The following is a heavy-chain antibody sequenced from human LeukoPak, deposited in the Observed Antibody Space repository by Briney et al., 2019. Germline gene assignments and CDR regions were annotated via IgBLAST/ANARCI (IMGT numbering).Heavy chain of an antibody. Sequence: ASVKVSCKASGGTFSSYTISWVRQAPGQGLEWMGRIIPILGIANYAQKFQGRVTITADKSTSTAYMELSSLRSEDTAVYYCARGPLGYFSIPSCRRTYYYDSRVYLLGHVFDIWGKGTMVTVS. D-gene: IGHD3-22*01. CDR1: GGTFSSYT. J-gene: IGHJ3*02. V-gene: IGHV1-69*02. CDR2: IIPILGIA. CDR3: ARGPLGYFSIPSCRRTYYYDSRVYLLGHVFDI.